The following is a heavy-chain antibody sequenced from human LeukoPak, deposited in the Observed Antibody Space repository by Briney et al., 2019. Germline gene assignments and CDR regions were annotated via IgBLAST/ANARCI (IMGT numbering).Heavy chain of an antibody. Sequence: GGSLRLSCAASGFTFSSYGMHWVRQAPCKGLERVAVISYDGSNKYYADSVKGRFTISRDNSKNTLYLQMNSLRAEDTAVYYCAKGFRAYYYDSSGYYFDYWGQGTLVTVSS. CDR2: ISYDGSNK. D-gene: IGHD3-22*01. V-gene: IGHV3-30*18. J-gene: IGHJ4*02. CDR3: AKGFRAYYYDSSGYYFDY. CDR1: GFTFSSYG.